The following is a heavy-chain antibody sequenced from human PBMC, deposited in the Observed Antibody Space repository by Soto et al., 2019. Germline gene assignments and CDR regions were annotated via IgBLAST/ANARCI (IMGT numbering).Heavy chain of an antibody. CDR2: INAGNGNT. V-gene: IGHV1-3*01. CDR3: ARDIRLAAARVNWFDP. J-gene: IGHJ5*02. Sequence: GASVKVSCKASGYTFTSYAMHWVRQAPGQRLEWMGWINAGNGNTKYSQKFQGRVTITRDTSASTAYMELSSLRSEDTAVYYCARDIRLAAARVNWFDPWGQGTLVTVSS. D-gene: IGHD6-13*01. CDR1: GYTFTSYA.